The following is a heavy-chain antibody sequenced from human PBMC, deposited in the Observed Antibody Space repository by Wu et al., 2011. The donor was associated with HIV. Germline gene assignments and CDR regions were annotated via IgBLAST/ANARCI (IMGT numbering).Heavy chain of an antibody. Sequence: QVQLVQSGAEVKKPGASVKVSCKASGYTFSSYGISWVRQAPGQGLEWMGWISGYSGDTNYAQKFQDRVTMTTDTSTSTAYMELRSLRSDDTAVYYCARAGRKIYYYYYMDVWGKGTTVTVSS. CDR1: GYTFSSYG. V-gene: IGHV1-18*01. CDR2: ISGYSGDT. J-gene: IGHJ6*03. CDR3: ARAGRKIYYYYYMDV.